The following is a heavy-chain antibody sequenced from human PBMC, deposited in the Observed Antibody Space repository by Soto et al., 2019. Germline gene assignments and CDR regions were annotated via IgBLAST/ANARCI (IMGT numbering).Heavy chain of an antibody. D-gene: IGHD2-21*02. CDR2: ISPSNGDT. J-gene: IGHJ4*02. CDR1: GYTFASYH. V-gene: IGHV1-46*01. Sequence: ASVKVSCKASGYTFASYHIHWVRQAPGQGLEWMGIISPSNGDTDYPQKLRGRVTLTRDTSTTTVYMELSSLTSDDTALYYCAREGNVGVTQMQYFDYWGQGTLVTVSS. CDR3: AREGNVGVTQMQYFDY.